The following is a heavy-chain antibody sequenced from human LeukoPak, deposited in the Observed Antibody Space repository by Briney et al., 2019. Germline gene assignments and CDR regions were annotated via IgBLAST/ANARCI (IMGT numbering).Heavy chain of an antibody. CDR1: GGTFSSYA. V-gene: IGHV1-69*05. J-gene: IGHJ4*02. CDR2: IIPIFGTA. CDR3: ARGRWSATTASYYLDF. D-gene: IGHD2-21*02. Sequence: SVTVSCKASGGTFSSYAISWVRQAPGQGLEWMGGIIPIFGTANYAQKFQGRVTLTRDTSATTASMEMNSLRSEDTALYYCARGRWSATTASYYLDFWGLGTLVTVSS.